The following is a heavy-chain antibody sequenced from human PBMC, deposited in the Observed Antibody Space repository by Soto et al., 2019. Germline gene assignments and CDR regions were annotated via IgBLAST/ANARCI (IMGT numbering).Heavy chain of an antibody. V-gene: IGHV3-43D*04. CDR2: INADGSDR. J-gene: IGHJ4*02. Sequence: GGDLRLSSETSGFKFEDYAVHWVRKSSRKGLEWVSFINADGSDRYYADSVKGRFTISRDNTKGSFYLQMDRLRLEDTAIYYCAKAKFYFDSSPFDSWGQGTLVTVSS. CDR1: GFKFEDYA. CDR3: AKAKFYFDSSPFDS. D-gene: IGHD1-26*01.